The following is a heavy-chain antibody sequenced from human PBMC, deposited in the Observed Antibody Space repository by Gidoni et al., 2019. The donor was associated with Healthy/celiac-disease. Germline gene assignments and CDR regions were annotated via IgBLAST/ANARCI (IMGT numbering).Heavy chain of an antibody. CDR1: GFTFSSYA. CDR3: AKEEEAGNYYVPPFQH. CDR2: ISGSGGST. V-gene: IGHV3-23*04. D-gene: IGHD3-10*02. J-gene: IGHJ1*01. Sequence: EVQLVESGGGLVQPGGSLRLSCAASGFTFSSYAMGGVRPAPGKGLEWVSAISGSGGSTYYADSVKGRFTISRDNSKNTLYLQMNSLRAEDTAVYYCAKEEEAGNYYVPPFQHWGQGTLVTVSS.